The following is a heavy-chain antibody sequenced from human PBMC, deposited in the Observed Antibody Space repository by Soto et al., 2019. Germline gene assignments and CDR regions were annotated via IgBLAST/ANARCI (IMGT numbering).Heavy chain of an antibody. D-gene: IGHD1-7*01. CDR3: VTGTTGYYGMDV. V-gene: IGHV1-3*01. J-gene: IGHJ6*02. CDR2: INAANGDT. Sequence: ASVKVSCKASGYTFTSYGIHWVRQAPGQRLEWMGWINAANGDTNYAQKFQGRVTITADKSTSTAYMELSSLRSEDTAVYYCVTGTTGYYGMDVWGQGTTVTVSS. CDR1: GYTFTSYG.